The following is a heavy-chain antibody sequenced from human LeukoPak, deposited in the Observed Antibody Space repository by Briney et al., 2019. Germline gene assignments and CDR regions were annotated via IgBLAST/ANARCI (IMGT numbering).Heavy chain of an antibody. CDR2: IYYSGST. V-gene: IGHV4-59*11. CDR3: ARGEYFDSLPDPGAFDI. J-gene: IGHJ3*02. D-gene: IGHD3-22*01. Sequence: KPSETLSLTCTVSGGSISSHYWSWIRQPPGKGLEWIGYIYYSGSTNYNPSLKSRVTISVDTSKNQFSLKLSSVTAADTAVYYCARGEYFDSLPDPGAFDIWGQGTMVTVSS. CDR1: GGSISSHY.